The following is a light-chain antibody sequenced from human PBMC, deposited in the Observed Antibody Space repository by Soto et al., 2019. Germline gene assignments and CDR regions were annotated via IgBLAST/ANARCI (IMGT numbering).Light chain of an antibody. V-gene: IGKV1-33*01. J-gene: IGKJ2*01. Sequence: DIQMTQSPSSLSASVGDRVTITCQASQDISNYLNWYQQKPGKAPKLLIYDASNLETGVPSRFIGSGSGTDFTFTISSLQPEDIATYYCQQYDTLPPYTFGKGTKLEIK. CDR2: DAS. CDR1: QDISNY. CDR3: QQYDTLPPYT.